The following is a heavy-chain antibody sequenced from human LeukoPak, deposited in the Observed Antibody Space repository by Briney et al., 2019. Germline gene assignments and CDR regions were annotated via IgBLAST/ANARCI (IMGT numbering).Heavy chain of an antibody. CDR2: IDYSGST. CDR1: GGSISRSSYY. D-gene: IGHD6-13*01. Sequence: SSETLSLTCTVSGGSISRSSYYWGWIRHPPGKGREWIGSIDYSGSTYYNPSLKRRVTISVDTSKSQFSRKLRSVTAAATAVYYCDKVHRRWGRPAPLVFDYWGQGTLVTVSS. J-gene: IGHJ4*02. V-gene: IGHV4-39*01. CDR3: DKVHRRWGRPAPLVFDY.